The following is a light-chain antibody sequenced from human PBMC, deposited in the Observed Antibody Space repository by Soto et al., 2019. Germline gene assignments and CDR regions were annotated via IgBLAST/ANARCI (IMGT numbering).Light chain of an antibody. CDR3: AAWDDSLNGAV. V-gene: IGLV1-44*01. CDR1: NSNIGSTS. J-gene: IGLJ7*01. CDR2: TNN. Sequence: QSVLTQPPSASVTPGQRVTISCSGSNSNIGSTSVSWYRQLPGTAPKLLIYTNNQRPSGVPDRFSGSKSGTSASLAISGLQSDDEADYYCAAWDDSLNGAVFGGGTQLTVL.